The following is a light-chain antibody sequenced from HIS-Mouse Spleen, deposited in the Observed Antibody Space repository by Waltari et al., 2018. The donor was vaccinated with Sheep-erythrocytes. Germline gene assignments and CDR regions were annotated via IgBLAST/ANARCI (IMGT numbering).Light chain of an antibody. CDR2: DVS. CDR1: SSDVGSYNL. V-gene: IGLV2-23*02. J-gene: IGLJ1*01. Sequence: QSALTQPASVSGSPGQSITISCTGTSSDVGSYNLVSWYQQHPGKAPKLMISDVSKRPSGVPDRFSGSKSGNTASLTISGLQAEDEADYYCCSYAGSYNHVFATGTKVTVL. CDR3: CSYAGSYNHV.